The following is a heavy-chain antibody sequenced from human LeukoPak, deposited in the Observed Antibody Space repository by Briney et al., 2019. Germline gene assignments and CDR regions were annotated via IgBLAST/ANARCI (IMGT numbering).Heavy chain of an antibody. CDR2: IYYSGTT. CDR1: GGSLGKTSYY. CDR3: ARFKQLGRSFFS. V-gene: IGHV4-39*07. J-gene: IGHJ5*02. Sequence: SETLSLTCTLSGGSLGKTSYYWGWIRQPPGKGLEWLGNIYYSGTTYYNPSLKSRVTISVDTSKNQFSLTLNSVNPADTAEFFCARFKQLGRSFFSWGLGSLVTASS. D-gene: IGHD3-3*02.